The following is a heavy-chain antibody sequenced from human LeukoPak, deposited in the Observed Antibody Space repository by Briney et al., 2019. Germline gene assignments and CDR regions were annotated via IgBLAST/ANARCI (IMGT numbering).Heavy chain of an antibody. J-gene: IGHJ4*02. V-gene: IGHV3-30*18. CDR2: ISYDGSNK. D-gene: IGHD3-3*01. CDR1: GFTFRSYG. Sequence: GGSLRLSCAASGFTFRSYGMHWVRQAPGKGLEWVAVISYDGSNKYYADSVKGRFTISRDNSKNTLYLQMNSLRAEDTAVYYCAKERDDFWSGQFDYWGQGTLVTVSS. CDR3: AKERDDFWSGQFDY.